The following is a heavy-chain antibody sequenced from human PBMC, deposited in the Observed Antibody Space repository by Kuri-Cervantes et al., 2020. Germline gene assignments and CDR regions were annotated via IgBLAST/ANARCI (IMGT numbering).Heavy chain of an antibody. J-gene: IGHJ3*02. Sequence: GESLKISCASSGFTFSSYWMSWVCQAPGKGLEWVANIKQDGSEKYYVDSVKGRFTISRDNAKNSLYLQMNSLRAEDTAVYYCARRAPGLRAYSSSPYAFDIWGQGTMVTVSS. V-gene: IGHV3-7*01. CDR3: ARRAPGLRAYSSSPYAFDI. CDR2: IKQDGSEK. D-gene: IGHD6-13*01. CDR1: GFTFSSYW.